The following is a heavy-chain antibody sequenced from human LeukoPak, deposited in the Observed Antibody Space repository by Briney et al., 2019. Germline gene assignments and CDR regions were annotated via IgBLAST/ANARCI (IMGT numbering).Heavy chain of an antibody. D-gene: IGHD5-12*01. V-gene: IGHV4-34*12. J-gene: IGHJ6*03. Sequence: SETLSLTCTVYGGTFSDYYWSWIRQSPGLGLEWIGEVVDGGRTNYNPSLKSRVTITIDTSNNQSSLRLSSMTAADTAVYYCAREHNIVMPTARTYYYYYMDVWGKGTTVTVSS. CDR3: AREHNIVMPTARTYYYYYMDV. CDR1: GGTFSDYY. CDR2: VVDGGRT.